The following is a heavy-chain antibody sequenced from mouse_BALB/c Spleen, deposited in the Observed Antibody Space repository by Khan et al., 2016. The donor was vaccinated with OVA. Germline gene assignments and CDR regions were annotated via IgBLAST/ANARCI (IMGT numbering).Heavy chain of an antibody. Sequence: EVQLQESGPGLVKPSQSLSLTCSVTGYSITSGYYWNWIRQFPGNKLEWMGYINYGGSHNYNPSLKNRISITRDTSKNQFFLKLNSVTTEDTATYYCARGGRWFDYWGQGTLVTVSA. CDR3: ARGGRWFDY. V-gene: IGHV3-6*02. CDR1: GYSITSGYY. CDR2: INYGGSH. J-gene: IGHJ3*01.